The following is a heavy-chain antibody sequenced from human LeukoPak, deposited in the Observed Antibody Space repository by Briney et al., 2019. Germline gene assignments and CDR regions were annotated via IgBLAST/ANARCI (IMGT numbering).Heavy chain of an antibody. D-gene: IGHD6-19*01. CDR3: ARVLEGSSGQHWYFDL. CDR2: INHSGST. V-gene: IGHV4-34*01. Sequence: SETLSLTCAVYGGSFSGYYWSWIRQPPGKGLEWVGEINHSGSTNYNPSLKSRVTISVDTSKNQFSLKLSSVTAADTAVYYCARVLEGSSGQHWYFDLWGRGTLVTVSS. CDR1: GGSFSGYY. J-gene: IGHJ2*01.